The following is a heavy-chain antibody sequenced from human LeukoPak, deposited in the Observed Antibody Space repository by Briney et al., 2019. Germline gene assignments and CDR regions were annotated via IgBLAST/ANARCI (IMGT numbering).Heavy chain of an antibody. CDR3: AREYYYDSSGYSNN. D-gene: IGHD3-22*01. J-gene: IGHJ4*02. CDR2: ISYDGSNK. V-gene: IGHV3-30-3*01. Sequence: SGGSLRLSCAASGFTFSSYAMHWVRQAPGKGLEWVAVISYDGSNKYYADSVKGRFTISRDNSKNTLYLQMNSLRAEDTAVYYCAREYYYDSSGYSNNWGQGTLVTVSS. CDR1: GFTFSSYA.